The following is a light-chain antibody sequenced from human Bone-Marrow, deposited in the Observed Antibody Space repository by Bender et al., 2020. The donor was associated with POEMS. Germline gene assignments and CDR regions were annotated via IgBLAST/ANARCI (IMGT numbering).Light chain of an antibody. Sequence: QSALTQPASVSGSPGQSITISCTGTSSDIGGYNYVSWYQHHPGKAPKLIIYEVSNRPSGVSYRFSASTSGNTASLTISGLQAEDEADYYCSSYKSSSTFYVIGTGTKVTVL. CDR2: EVS. CDR1: SSDIGGYNY. J-gene: IGLJ1*01. V-gene: IGLV2-14*01. CDR3: SSYKSSSTFYV.